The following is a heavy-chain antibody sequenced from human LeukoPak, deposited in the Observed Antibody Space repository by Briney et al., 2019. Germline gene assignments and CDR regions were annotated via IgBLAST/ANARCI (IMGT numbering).Heavy chain of an antibody. Sequence: GGSLRLSCAASGFTVSSNYMSWVRQAPGKGLEWVSVIYSGGNTYHADSVKGRFTISRDNSNNTLYLQMNSLRAEDTAVYYCASLRYYWGQGTLVTVSS. CDR3: ASLRYY. CDR1: GFTVSSNY. J-gene: IGHJ4*02. V-gene: IGHV3-66*01. D-gene: IGHD4-17*01. CDR2: IYSGGNT.